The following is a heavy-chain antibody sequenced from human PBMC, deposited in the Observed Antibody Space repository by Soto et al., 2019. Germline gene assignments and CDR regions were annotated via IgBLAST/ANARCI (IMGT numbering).Heavy chain of an antibody. J-gene: IGHJ3*02. CDR1: GGSFSGYY. Sequence: QVQLQQWGAGLLKPSETLSLTCAVYGGSFSGYYWSWIRQPPGKGLEWIGEINHSGSTNYNPSLKSRATISVDTSKNQFSLKLSSVTAADTAVYYCASDEGYCSSTSCPRGAFDIWGQGTMVTVSS. D-gene: IGHD2-2*01. CDR2: INHSGST. CDR3: ASDEGYCSSTSCPRGAFDI. V-gene: IGHV4-34*01.